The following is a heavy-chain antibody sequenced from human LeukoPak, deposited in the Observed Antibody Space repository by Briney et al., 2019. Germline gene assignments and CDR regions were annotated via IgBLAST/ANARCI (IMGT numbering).Heavy chain of an antibody. Sequence: GGSLRLSCAAPGFTFSSYAMSWVRQAQGKGLEWASVISGSGGSTYYADSVKGRFTISRDNSRNTLYLQMNSLRAEDTAIYYCAKALGYCSSTSCRYFFDYWGQGTLVTVSS. D-gene: IGHD2-2*01. V-gene: IGHV3-23*01. CDR3: AKALGYCSSTSCRYFFDY. CDR1: GFTFSSYA. CDR2: ISGSGGST. J-gene: IGHJ4*02.